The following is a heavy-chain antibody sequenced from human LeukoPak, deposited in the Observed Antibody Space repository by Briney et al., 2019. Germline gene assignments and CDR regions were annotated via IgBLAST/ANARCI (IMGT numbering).Heavy chain of an antibody. D-gene: IGHD3-22*01. CDR1: GFTFSSYS. Sequence: PGGSLRLSCAASGFTFSSYSMNWVRQAPGKGLEWVSYISSSSSTIYYADSVKGRFTISRDNAKNSLYLQTNSLRDEDTAVYYCARVTSLYYYDSSGYSVWGQGTLVTVSS. V-gene: IGHV3-48*02. CDR2: ISSSSSTI. J-gene: IGHJ4*02. CDR3: ARVTSLYYYDSSGYSV.